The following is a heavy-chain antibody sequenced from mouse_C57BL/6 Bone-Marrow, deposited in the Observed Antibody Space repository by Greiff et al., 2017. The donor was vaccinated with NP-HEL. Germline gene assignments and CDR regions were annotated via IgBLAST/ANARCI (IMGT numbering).Heavy chain of an antibody. D-gene: IGHD2-1*01. V-gene: IGHV14-4*01. Sequence: EVQLQQSGAELVRPGASVKLSCTASGFNIKDDYMHWVKQRPEQGLEWIGWIDPENGDTEYASKFQGKATITADTSSNTAYLQLSSLTSEDTAVYYCTTNGNFDYWGQGTTITVSA. CDR1: GFNIKDDY. CDR2: IDPENGDT. J-gene: IGHJ2*01. CDR3: TTNGNFDY.